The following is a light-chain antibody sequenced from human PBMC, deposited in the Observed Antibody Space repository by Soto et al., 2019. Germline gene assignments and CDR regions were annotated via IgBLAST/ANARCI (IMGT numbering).Light chain of an antibody. V-gene: IGKV3-20*01. CDR2: GAS. J-gene: IGKJ4*01. CDR3: QQYGSSHLT. CDR1: QRVSSSY. Sequence: EIVLTQSPGTLSLSPGERATPSCRASQRVSSSYLAWYQQKPGQAPRLLIFGASSRATGIPDRFSGSGSGTDFTLTISRLEPEDFAVYYCQQYGSSHLTFGGGTKVEIK.